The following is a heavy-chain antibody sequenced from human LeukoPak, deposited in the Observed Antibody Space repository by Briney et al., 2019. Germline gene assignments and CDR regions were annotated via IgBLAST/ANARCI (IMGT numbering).Heavy chain of an antibody. CDR2: INPTGGST. J-gene: IGHJ4*02. CDR1: GYTFTTSY. D-gene: IGHD6-13*01. Sequence: ASVKVSCKASGYTFTTSYIHWVRQAPGQGLEWMGIINPTGGSTTYAQKFQGRVTMTRDTSTSTAFMELNSLRSEDTAVYYSALYSSTWYCGQGTLVTVSS. CDR3: ALYSSTWY. V-gene: IGHV1-46*01.